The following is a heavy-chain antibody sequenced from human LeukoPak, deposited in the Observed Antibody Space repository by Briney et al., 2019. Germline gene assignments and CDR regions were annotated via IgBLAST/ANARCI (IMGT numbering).Heavy chain of an antibody. CDR2: IYYSGST. CDR3: ARRGGRGVYYGMDV. V-gene: IGHV4-31*03. CDR1: GGSISSGGYY. D-gene: IGHD3-10*01. J-gene: IGHJ6*02. Sequence: KTSQTLSLTCTVSGGSISSGGYYWSWIRQHPGKGLEWIGYIYYSGSTYYNPSLKSRVTISGDTSKNQFSLKLSSVTAADTAVYYCARRGGRGVYYGMDVWGQGTTVTVSS.